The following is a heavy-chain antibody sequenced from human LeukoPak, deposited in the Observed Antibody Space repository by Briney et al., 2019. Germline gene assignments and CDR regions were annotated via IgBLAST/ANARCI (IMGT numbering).Heavy chain of an antibody. CDR1: GGSISSYY. V-gene: IGHV4-59*01. J-gene: IGHJ4*02. CDR3: ARARRVQYSSGWLFDY. Sequence: PSETLSLTCTVSGGSISSYYWSWIRQPPGKGLEWIGYIYYSGSTNYNPSLKSRVTISVDTSKTQFSLKLSSVTAADTAVYYCARARRVQYSSGWLFDYWGQGTLVTVSS. CDR2: IYYSGST. D-gene: IGHD6-19*01.